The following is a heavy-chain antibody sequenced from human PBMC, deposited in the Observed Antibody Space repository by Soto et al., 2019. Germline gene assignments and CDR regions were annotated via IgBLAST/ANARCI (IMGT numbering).Heavy chain of an antibody. Sequence: QVQLQESGPGLVKPSQTLSLTCTVSGGSISSGGYYWSWIRQHPGKGLEWIGYIYYSGSTYYNPSLMSRVTISVDTSKNQFSLKLSSVTAADTAVYYCARDFDSSGWRHFDYWGQGTLVTVSS. V-gene: IGHV4-31*03. CDR1: GGSISSGGYY. J-gene: IGHJ4*02. D-gene: IGHD6-19*01. CDR2: IYYSGST. CDR3: ARDFDSSGWRHFDY.